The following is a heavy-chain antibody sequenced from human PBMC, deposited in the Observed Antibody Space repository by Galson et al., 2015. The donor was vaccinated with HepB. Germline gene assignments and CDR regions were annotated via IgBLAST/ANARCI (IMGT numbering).Heavy chain of an antibody. CDR2: INWDGGST. CDR1: GFTFDDSG. D-gene: IGHD3-10*01. V-gene: IGHV3-20*04. Sequence: SLRLSCAASGFTFDDSGMSWVRQAPGKGLEWVSGINWDGGSTGYADSVKGRFTISRDNAKNSLYLQMNSLRAEDTALYYCARIYGSGSNWFDPWGQGTLVTVSS. J-gene: IGHJ5*02. CDR3: ARIYGSGSNWFDP.